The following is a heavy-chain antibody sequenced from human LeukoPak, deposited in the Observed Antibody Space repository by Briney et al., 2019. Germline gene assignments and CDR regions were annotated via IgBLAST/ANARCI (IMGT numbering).Heavy chain of an antibody. V-gene: IGHV3-30*04. J-gene: IGHJ4*02. Sequence: GGSLRLSCAASGFTFSSYAMHWVRQAPGKGLEWVAVISYDGSNKYYADSVKGRFTISRDNSKNTVYLQMNSLRTEDTAIYYCAKELSTSGNYWGQGTLVTVSS. CDR3: AKELSTSGNY. D-gene: IGHD6-6*01. CDR2: ISYDGSNK. CDR1: GFTFSSYA.